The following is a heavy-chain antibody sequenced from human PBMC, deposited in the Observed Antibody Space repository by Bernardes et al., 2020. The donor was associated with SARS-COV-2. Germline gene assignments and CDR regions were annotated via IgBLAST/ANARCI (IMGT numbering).Heavy chain of an antibody. J-gene: IGHJ6*02. V-gene: IGHV3-7*04. Sequence: GSLRLSCPASGFPFSSYWMSWVRPAPGKGLEWVANIKQDGSEKYYVDSVKGRFTISRDNAKNSLYLQMNSLRAEDTAVYYWARGAGWEGMDVWGQGTTVTVSS. CDR3: ARGAGWEGMDV. CDR2: IKQDGSEK. CDR1: GFPFSSYW. D-gene: IGHD1-26*01.